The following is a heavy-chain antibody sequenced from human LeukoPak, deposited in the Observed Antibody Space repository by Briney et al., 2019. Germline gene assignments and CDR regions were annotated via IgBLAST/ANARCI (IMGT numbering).Heavy chain of an antibody. CDR3: ARDLGMTDFDF. J-gene: IGHJ4*02. V-gene: IGHV4-61*09. CDR1: GGSLSSGSHY. Sequence: PSQTLSLTCTVSGGSLSSGSHYWGWIRQPAGKGLDWVGHIYPSGSTNYNPSLKSRVTISIDTSKNQFSLKLSSVTAADSAVYYCARDLGMTDFDFWGQGTLVTASS. CDR2: IYPSGST. D-gene: IGHD7-27*01.